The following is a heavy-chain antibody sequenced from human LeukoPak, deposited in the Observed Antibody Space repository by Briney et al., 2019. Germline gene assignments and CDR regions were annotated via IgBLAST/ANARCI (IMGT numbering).Heavy chain of an antibody. V-gene: IGHV7-4-1*02. CDR2: INTNTGNP. D-gene: IGHD4-17*01. Sequence: ASVKVSCKASGYIFTGYYMHWVRQAPGQGLEWMGWINTNTGNPTYAQGFTGRFVFSLDTSVSTAYLQISSLKAEDTAVYYCARAREDIYGDYVIDWLDPWGQGTLVTVSS. J-gene: IGHJ5*02. CDR1: GYIFTGYY. CDR3: ARAREDIYGDYVIDWLDP.